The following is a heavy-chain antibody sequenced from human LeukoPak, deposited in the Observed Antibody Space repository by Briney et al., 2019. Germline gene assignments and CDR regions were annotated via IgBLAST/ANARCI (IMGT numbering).Heavy chain of an antibody. CDR1: GGSIGSRGYH. V-gene: IGHV4-39*01. Sequence: SETLSLTCNVSGGSIGSRGYHWGWIRQPPGKGLGWIGSMDYSVRTYHNPSLRSRVTISVDASKNQLSLNQFSLKLTSVTAADTAVYYCARQIEVPGAIDYWGQGTLVSVSS. CDR3: ARQIEVPGAIDY. CDR2: MDYSVRT. D-gene: IGHD6-19*01. J-gene: IGHJ4*02.